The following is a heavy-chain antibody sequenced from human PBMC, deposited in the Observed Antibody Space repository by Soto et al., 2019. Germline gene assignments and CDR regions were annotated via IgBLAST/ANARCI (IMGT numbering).Heavy chain of an antibody. J-gene: IGHJ6*02. CDR1: GYSLTSYW. Sequence: ESPKISCKGSGYSLTSYWLSWVRQMPGKGLEWMGRIDPSDSYTNYSPSFQGHVTNSADKSISTAYLQWSRLKASDTAMYYCAAKGGMDVWGQGITVAVSS. CDR2: IDPSDSYT. V-gene: IGHV5-10-1*01. CDR3: AAKGGMDV.